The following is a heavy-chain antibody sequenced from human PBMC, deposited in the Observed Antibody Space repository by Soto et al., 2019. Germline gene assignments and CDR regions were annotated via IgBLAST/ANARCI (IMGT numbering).Heavy chain of an antibody. D-gene: IGHD5-12*01. CDR3: ATEIRGYSGYGANYYGMDV. Sequence: ASVKVSCKASGYTFTSYGISWVRQAPGQGLEWMGWISAYNGNTNYAQKLQGRVTMTTDTSTSTAYMELRSLRSDDTAVYYCATEIRGYSGYGANYYGMDVWGQGTTVTVSS. J-gene: IGHJ6*02. CDR2: ISAYNGNT. V-gene: IGHV1-18*01. CDR1: GYTFTSYG.